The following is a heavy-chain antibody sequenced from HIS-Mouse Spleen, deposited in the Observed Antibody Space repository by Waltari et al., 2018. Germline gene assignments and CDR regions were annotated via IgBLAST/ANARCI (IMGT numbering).Heavy chain of an antibody. D-gene: IGHD6-13*01. J-gene: IGHJ2*01. Sequence: QLQLQESGPGLVKPSETLSLTCTVSGGSISSSSYYWGWIRQPPGKGLEWIGSIYYSGATYSNPSLKSLGTISVDTSKNQFSRKRSSVTAADTAVYYCAREIPYSSSWYDWYFDLWGRGTLVTVSS. CDR1: GGSISSSSYY. V-gene: IGHV4-39*07. CDR2: IYYSGAT. CDR3: AREIPYSSSWYDWYFDL.